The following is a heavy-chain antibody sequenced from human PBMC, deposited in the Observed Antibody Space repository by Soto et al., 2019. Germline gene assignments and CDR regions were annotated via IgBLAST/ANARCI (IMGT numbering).Heavy chain of an antibody. D-gene: IGHD3-3*01. CDR2: IYYSGST. J-gene: IGHJ4*02. V-gene: IGHV4-39*01. CDR1: GGSISSSSYY. CDR3: ARQGILEWLMALFDY. Sequence: PSETLSLTCSVSGGSISSSSYYWGWIRQPPGKGLEWIGSIYYSGSTYYNPSLKSRVTISVDTSKNQFSLKLSSVTAADTAVYYCARQGILEWLMALFDYWGQGTLVPVSP.